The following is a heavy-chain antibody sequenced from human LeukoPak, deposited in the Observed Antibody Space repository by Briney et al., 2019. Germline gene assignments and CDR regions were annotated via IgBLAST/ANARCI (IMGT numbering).Heavy chain of an antibody. CDR3: AREGRSHPYYYYMDV. V-gene: IGHV1-8*03. CDR2: MNPNSGYT. CDR1: GYTFASYD. Sequence: ASVKVSCKASGYTFASYDINWVRQATGQGLEWMGWMNPNSGYTGYAQKFQGRVTITRNTSISRAYMELSSLRSEDTAVYYCAREGRSHPYYYYMDVWGKGTTVTVSS. J-gene: IGHJ6*03. D-gene: IGHD3-3*01.